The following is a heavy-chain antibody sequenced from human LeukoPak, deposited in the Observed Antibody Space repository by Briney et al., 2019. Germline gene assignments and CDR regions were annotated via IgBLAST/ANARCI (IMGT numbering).Heavy chain of an antibody. D-gene: IGHD1-26*01. Sequence: SVKVSCKASGYTFTGYYMHWVRQAPGQGLEWMGWINPNSGGTNYAQKFQGRVTMTRDTSISTAYMELSRLRSDGTAVYYCARCIVGATFWFDPWGQGTLVTVSS. CDR3: ARCIVGATFWFDP. CDR1: GYTFTGYY. J-gene: IGHJ5*02. CDR2: INPNSGGT. V-gene: IGHV1-2*02.